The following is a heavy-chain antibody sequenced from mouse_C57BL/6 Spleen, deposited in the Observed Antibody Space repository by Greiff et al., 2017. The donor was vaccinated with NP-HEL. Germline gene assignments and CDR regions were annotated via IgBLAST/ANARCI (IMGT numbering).Heavy chain of an antibody. CDR3: TCYYYGSSPFDY. CDR2: IDPENGDT. Sequence: VQLQQSGAELVRPGASVKLSCTASGFNIKDDYMHWVKQRPEQGLEWIGWIDPENGDTEYASKFQGKATITAYTSSNTADLQLSSLTSEDTAVYYCTCYYYGSSPFDYWGQGTTLTVSS. V-gene: IGHV14-4*01. CDR1: GFNIKDDY. J-gene: IGHJ2*01. D-gene: IGHD1-1*01.